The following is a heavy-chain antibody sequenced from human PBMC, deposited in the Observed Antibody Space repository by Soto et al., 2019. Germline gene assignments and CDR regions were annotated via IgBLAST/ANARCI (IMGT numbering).Heavy chain of an antibody. V-gene: IGHV3-23*01. J-gene: IGHJ3*02. CDR3: AKDLLKPGAFDI. CDR1: GFTFSSYA. D-gene: IGHD1-26*01. Sequence: GSLRLSCAASGFTFSSYAMSWVRQAPGKGLEWVSAISGSGGSTYYADSVKGRFTISRDNSKNTLYLQMNSLRAVDTAVYYCAKDLLKPGAFDIWGQGTMVTVSS. CDR2: ISGSGGST.